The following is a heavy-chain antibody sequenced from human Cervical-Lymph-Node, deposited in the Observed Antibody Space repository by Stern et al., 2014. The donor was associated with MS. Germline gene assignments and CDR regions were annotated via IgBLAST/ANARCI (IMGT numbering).Heavy chain of an antibody. D-gene: IGHD4-17*01. Sequence: VQLVQSGAEVKKLGASVKVSCKASGYMFSGYGIAWVRQAPRQGPEWMGGVSGYNGDTNYAQKFQGRVSMTTDRSTNTAYMELRSLTSDDTAVYYCARDGDNDVYDIWGQGTMVIVSS. V-gene: IGHV1-18*01. CDR2: VSGYNGDT. CDR3: ARDGDNDVYDI. J-gene: IGHJ3*02. CDR1: GYMFSGYG.